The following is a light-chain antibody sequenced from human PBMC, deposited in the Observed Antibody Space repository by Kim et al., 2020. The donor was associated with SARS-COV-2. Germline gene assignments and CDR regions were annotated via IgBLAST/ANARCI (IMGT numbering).Light chain of an antibody. Sequence: VSPGERATLSCRASQSISINLAWYQQKLGQAPRLLIYGASTRATGIPARFSGSGSGTEFTLTISSLQSEDFAVYYCQQYNDWPLTFGGGTKVDIK. CDR2: GAS. J-gene: IGKJ4*01. V-gene: IGKV3D-15*01. CDR3: QQYNDWPLT. CDR1: QSISIN.